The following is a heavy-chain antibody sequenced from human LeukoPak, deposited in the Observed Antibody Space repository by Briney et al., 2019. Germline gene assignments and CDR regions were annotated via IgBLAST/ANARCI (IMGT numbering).Heavy chain of an antibody. CDR2: ISGSGGST. Sequence: GGSLRLSCAASGFTVDSNYLSWVRQAPGKGLEWVSAISGSGGSTYYADSVKGRFTISRDNAKNSLDLQMNSLRAEDTAVYYCVRGGTYCDSTCKGADYWGQGTLVAVSS. V-gene: IGHV3-23*01. CDR3: VRGGTYCDSTCKGADY. J-gene: IGHJ4*02. D-gene: IGHD2/OR15-2a*01. CDR1: GFTVDSNY.